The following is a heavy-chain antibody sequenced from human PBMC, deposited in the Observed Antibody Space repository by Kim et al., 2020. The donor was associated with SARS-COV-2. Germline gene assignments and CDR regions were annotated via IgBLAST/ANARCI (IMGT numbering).Heavy chain of an antibody. Sequence: SETLSLTCTVSGGSVSSSSYYWGWIRQPPGKGLEWIGTIYYSGSSYYNPSLKSRVTISVDTSKNHFSLKLSSVTAADTAVYYCASGRSMTRGVVDYWGQGTLVTVSS. V-gene: IGHV4-39*02. CDR3: ASGRSMTRGVVDY. D-gene: IGHD3-10*01. CDR1: GGSVSSSSYY. J-gene: IGHJ4*02. CDR2: IYYSGSS.